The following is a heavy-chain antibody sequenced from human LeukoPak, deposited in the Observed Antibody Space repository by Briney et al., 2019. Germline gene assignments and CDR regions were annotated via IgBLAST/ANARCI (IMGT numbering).Heavy chain of an antibody. CDR3: ARDRVFGTFEYYFDY. V-gene: IGHV3-66*01. J-gene: IGHJ4*02. D-gene: IGHD3-3*01. Sequence: PGGSLRLSCAASGFTVSSNYMSWVRQAPGKGLEWVSVIYSGGSTYYADSVKGRFTISRDNSKNTLYLQMNSLRAEDTAVYYCARDRVFGTFEYYFDYWGQGTLVTVSS. CDR1: GFTVSSNY. CDR2: IYSGGST.